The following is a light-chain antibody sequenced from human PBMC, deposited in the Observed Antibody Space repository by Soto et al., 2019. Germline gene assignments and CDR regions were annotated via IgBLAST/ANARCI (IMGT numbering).Light chain of an antibody. V-gene: IGLV1-40*01. CDR3: QSYDSSLSAVV. Sequence: QPVLTQPPSVSGVPGQRVTISCTGSSPNVGAASDVHWYRQFPGTAPTLLIYGNTNRPSGVPDRFSGSKSGTSASLAITGLRAEDEADYYCQSYDSSLSAVVFGGGTKLTVL. CDR1: SPNVGAASD. CDR2: GNT. J-gene: IGLJ2*01.